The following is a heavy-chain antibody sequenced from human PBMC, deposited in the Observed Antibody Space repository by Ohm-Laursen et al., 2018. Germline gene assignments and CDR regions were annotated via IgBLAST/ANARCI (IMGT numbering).Heavy chain of an antibody. CDR3: ARYNIGSWFDP. J-gene: IGHJ5*02. Sequence: SDTLSLTWTVSGASISSYYWSWIRQPAGKGLEWIGRIYASGTTYYNPSLTSRVTMSLDTSKNQFSLKLSSVTAADTAVYYCARYNIGSWFDPWGQGTLVTVSS. V-gene: IGHV4-4*07. CDR2: IYASGTT. D-gene: IGHD6-19*01. CDR1: GASISSYY.